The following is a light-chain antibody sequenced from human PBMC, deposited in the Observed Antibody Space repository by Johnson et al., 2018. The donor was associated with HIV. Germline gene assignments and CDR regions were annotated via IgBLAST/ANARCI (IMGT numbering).Light chain of an antibody. J-gene: IGLJ1*01. CDR3: GTWDTSLSPGGG. V-gene: IGLV1-51*01. CDR2: DNN. CDR1: SSNIGNNY. Sequence: QSVLTQPPSVSAAPGQKVTISCSGSSSNIGNNYVSWYQQVPGTAPKLLIFDNNKRPSGIPDQFSGSKSGTSATLGITGLQTGDEADYYCGTWDTSLSPGGGFGSGTKVTVL.